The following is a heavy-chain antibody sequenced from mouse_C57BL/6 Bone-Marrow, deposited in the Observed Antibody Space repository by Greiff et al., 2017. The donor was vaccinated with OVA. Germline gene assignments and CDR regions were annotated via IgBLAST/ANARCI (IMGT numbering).Heavy chain of an antibody. CDR3: ARRAYYDYDRWYFDV. J-gene: IGHJ1*03. CDR2: ISSGGSYT. Sequence: EVKLVESGGDLVKPGGSLKLSCAASGFTFSSYGMSWVRQTPDKRLEWVATISSGGSYTYYQDSVKGRFTISRDNAKNTLYLQMSSLKSEDTAMYYCARRAYYDYDRWYFDVWGTGTTVTVSS. V-gene: IGHV5-6*02. D-gene: IGHD2-4*01. CDR1: GFTFSSYG.